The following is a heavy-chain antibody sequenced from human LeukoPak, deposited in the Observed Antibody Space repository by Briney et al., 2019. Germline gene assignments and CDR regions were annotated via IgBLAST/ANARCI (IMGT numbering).Heavy chain of an antibody. J-gene: IGHJ6*03. CDR3: ARTNYVTSWGENYYYYYYMDV. Sequence: SVTVSCKASGGTFSSYAISWVRQAPGQGLEWMGGIIPIFGTANYAQKFQGRVTITTDESTSTAYMELSSLRSEDTAVYYCARTNYVTSWGENYYYYYYMDVWGKGTTVTVSS. V-gene: IGHV1-69*05. CDR1: GGTFSSYA. CDR2: IIPIFGTA. D-gene: IGHD3-10*02.